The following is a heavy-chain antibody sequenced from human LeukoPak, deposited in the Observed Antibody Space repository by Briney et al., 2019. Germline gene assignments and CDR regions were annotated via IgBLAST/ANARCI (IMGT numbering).Heavy chain of an antibody. CDR1: GYTFTSYG. CDR3: ARSSNIKGIVVVTGDY. D-gene: IGHD3-22*01. J-gene: IGHJ4*02. CDR2: ISTYNGNT. Sequence: ASVKVSCKASGYTFTSYGISWVRQAPGQGLEWMGWISTYNGNTNYAQKLQGRVTMTTDTSTSTAYMELRSLRSDDTAMYYCARSSNIKGIVVVTGDYWGQGTLVTVSS. V-gene: IGHV1-18*01.